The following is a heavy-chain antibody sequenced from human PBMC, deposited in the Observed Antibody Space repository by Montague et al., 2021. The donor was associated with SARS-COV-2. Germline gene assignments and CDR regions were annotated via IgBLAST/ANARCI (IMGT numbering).Heavy chain of an antibody. D-gene: IGHD6-6*01. CDR3: ARGVRQLGVRYYYYYIDV. J-gene: IGHJ6*03. Sequence: SETLSLTCSVSGGLTSHYHWSWIRQPPGKGLEWIGEINHSGSTNYNPSLKSRVTISMDTSKNQFLLKLSSVTAADTAVYYCARGVRQLGVRYYYYYIDVWDKGTTVTVSS. V-gene: IGHV4-34*01. CDR1: GGLTSHYH. CDR2: INHSGST.